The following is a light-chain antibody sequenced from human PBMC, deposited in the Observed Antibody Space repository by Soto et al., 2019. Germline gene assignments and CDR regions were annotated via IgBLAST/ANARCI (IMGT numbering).Light chain of an antibody. Sequence: DIQMTQFPPTLSASIGDRVTITCRASQTISSSLAWYQQKPGKAPKIYKASTLENGIPSRFSGSGSGTEFTLTISSLQPDDFATYYCHQYDSYSPYTFGQGTRVEIK. CDR1: QTISSS. CDR3: HQYDSYSPYT. CDR2: KAS. J-gene: IGKJ2*01. V-gene: IGKV1-5*03.